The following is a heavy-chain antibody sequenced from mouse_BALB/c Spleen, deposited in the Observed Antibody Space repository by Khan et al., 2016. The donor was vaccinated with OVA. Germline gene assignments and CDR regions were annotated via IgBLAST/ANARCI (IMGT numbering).Heavy chain of an antibody. V-gene: IGHV9-2-1*01. J-gene: IGHJ3*01. CDR2: INTETGEP. CDR3: ARNLLYYYGSSPFAY. D-gene: IGHD1-1*01. Sequence: QLQLVQSGPELKKPGESVKISCKASGYTFTDYSMHWVKQAPGKGLKWMGWINTETGEPTYADDFKGRFAFSLETSASTAYLQINNLKNEDTATYFCARNLLYYYGSSPFAYWGQGTLVTVAA. CDR1: GYTFTDYS.